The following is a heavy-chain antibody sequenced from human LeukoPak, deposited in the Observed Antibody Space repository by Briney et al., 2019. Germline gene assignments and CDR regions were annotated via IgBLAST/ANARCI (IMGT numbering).Heavy chain of an antibody. V-gene: IGHV3-74*01. D-gene: IGHD1-26*01. CDR1: GFTFSNYW. J-gene: IGHJ4*02. CDR2: INSDGSNS. Sequence: GGSLRLSCAASGFTFSNYWMHWVRQASGKGLVWVSRINSDGSNSTYADSVTGRFTISRDNAKKTLYLQMNSLRAEDTAVYYCARGYSGTYRVDYWGQGTLVTVSS. CDR3: ARGYSGTYRVDY.